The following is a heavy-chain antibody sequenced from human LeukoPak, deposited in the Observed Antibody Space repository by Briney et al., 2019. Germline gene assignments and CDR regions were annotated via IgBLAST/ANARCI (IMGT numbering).Heavy chain of an antibody. D-gene: IGHD5-24*01. J-gene: IGHJ4*02. Sequence: ASVKVSCKASGYTFTGYYMHWVRQAPGQGLEWMGRINPNSGGTNYAQKFQGRVTMTRDTSISTAYMELSRLRSDDTAVYYCARDLGDGYNSPYWGQGTLVTVSS. CDR1: GYTFTGYY. V-gene: IGHV1-2*06. CDR3: ARDLGDGYNSPY. CDR2: INPNSGGT.